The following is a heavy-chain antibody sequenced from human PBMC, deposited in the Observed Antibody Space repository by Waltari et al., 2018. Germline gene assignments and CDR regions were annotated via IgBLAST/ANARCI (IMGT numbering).Heavy chain of an antibody. CDR2: IYHSGRT. CDR3: ASTVLYPSYDL. Sequence: QVQLQESGPGLVKPSETLSLTCAVSGYSISSGYYWGWIRQPPGKGLEWIGSIYHSGRTYYNPSLKSRVTISVDTSKNQFSLKLSSVTAADTAVYDCASTVLYPSYDLWGQGTLVTVSS. CDR1: GYSISSGYY. V-gene: IGHV4-38-2*01. J-gene: IGHJ5*02.